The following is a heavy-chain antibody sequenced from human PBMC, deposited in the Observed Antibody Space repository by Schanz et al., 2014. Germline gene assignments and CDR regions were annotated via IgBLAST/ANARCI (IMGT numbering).Heavy chain of an antibody. Sequence: QVQLVQSGAEVKKPGASVKVSCKASGYSFTPFPIHWVRQAPGQRLEWMGWINAGTGNTEYSQKLQGRVTMTADTSTSTAYMDLRSLRSDDTAVYYCARDQSPYTNSSDVRYFDYWGQGSLVTVSS. CDR3: ARDQSPYTNSSDVRYFDY. CDR2: INAGTGNT. D-gene: IGHD6-6*01. CDR1: GYSFTPFP. V-gene: IGHV1-3*01. J-gene: IGHJ4*02.